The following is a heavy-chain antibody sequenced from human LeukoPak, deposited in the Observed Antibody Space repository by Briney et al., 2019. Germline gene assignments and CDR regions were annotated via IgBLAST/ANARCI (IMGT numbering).Heavy chain of an antibody. CDR1: GFTFSSYS. D-gene: IGHD6-6*01. J-gene: IGHJ4*02. CDR2: ISSSSSYR. Sequence: GGSLRLSCADSGFTFSSYSMKWVRQAPGKGLEWVSSISSSSSYRYYADSVKGRFTISRDNAKNSLYLQMNSLRAEDTAVYYCASSRTYSSSLYYDYWGQGTLVTVSS. CDR3: ASSRTYSSSLYYDY. V-gene: IGHV3-21*01.